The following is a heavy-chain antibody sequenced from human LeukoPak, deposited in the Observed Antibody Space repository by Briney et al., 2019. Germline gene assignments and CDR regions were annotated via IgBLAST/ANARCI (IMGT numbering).Heavy chain of an antibody. D-gene: IGHD1-14*01. Sequence: SETLSLTCTVSGYSISSGYYWGWIRQPPGKGLEWIGSIYHSGSTYYNPSLKSRVTISVDTSKNRFSLKLSSVTAADTAVYYCARDQPKQSDYWGQGTLVTVSS. CDR1: GYSISSGYY. V-gene: IGHV4-38-2*02. CDR3: ARDQPKQSDY. CDR2: IYHSGST. J-gene: IGHJ4*02.